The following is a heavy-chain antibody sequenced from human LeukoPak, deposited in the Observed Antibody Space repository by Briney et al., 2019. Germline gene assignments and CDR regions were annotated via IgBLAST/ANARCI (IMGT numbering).Heavy chain of an antibody. CDR2: ISWDVGST. CDR3: AKDQGPYDSWSGYSTAGWFDP. D-gene: IGHD3-3*01. V-gene: IGHV3-43D*03. CDR1: GFTFDDYA. J-gene: IGHJ5*02. Sequence: GESLRLSCAAAGFTFDDYAMRWVRQAQGGGLGWVSLISWDVGSTYYADSVKGRFTIYRDNSKNTLYLTMNSLRAEDTALYYCAKDQGPYDSWSGYSTAGWFDPWGQGTLVTVSS.